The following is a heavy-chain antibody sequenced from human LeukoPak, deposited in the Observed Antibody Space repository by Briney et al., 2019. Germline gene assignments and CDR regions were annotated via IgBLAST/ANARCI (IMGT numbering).Heavy chain of an antibody. V-gene: IGHV3-21*01. CDR3: ARDLAHDH. J-gene: IGHJ4*02. CDR2: VSSSSGHI. Sequence: KPGGSLRLSCAASGFSFSGYSMNWVRQAPGKGLEWVSSVSSSSGHIYYADSVKGRFTISRDNAKNSLYLQMNTLRAEDTAVYYCARDLAHDHWGQGTLVTVSS. CDR1: GFSFSGYS.